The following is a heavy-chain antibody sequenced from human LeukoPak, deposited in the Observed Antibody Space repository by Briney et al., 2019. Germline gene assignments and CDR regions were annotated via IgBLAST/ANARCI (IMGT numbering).Heavy chain of an antibody. J-gene: IGHJ3*02. CDR1: GFTFSSYW. CDR3: AKGGEEQWLAADAFDI. D-gene: IGHD6-19*01. Sequence: GGSLRLSCAASGFTFSSYWMSWVRQAPGKGLEWVANIKQDGSEKYYADSVKGRFTISRDNAKNSLYLQMNSLRAEDMALYYCAKGGEEQWLAADAFDIWGQGTMVTVSS. V-gene: IGHV3-7*03. CDR2: IKQDGSEK.